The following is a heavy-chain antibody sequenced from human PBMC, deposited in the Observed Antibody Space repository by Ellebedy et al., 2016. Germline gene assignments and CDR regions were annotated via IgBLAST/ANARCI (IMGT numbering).Heavy chain of an antibody. Sequence: ASVKVSXXASGYTFTGYYMHWVRQAPGQGLEWMGWINPNSGGTNYAQRFQGWVTMTRDTSISTAYMELSRLRSDDTAVYYCASYPCSSTSCYSFGYMDVWGKGTTVTVSS. CDR2: INPNSGGT. CDR3: ASYPCSSTSCYSFGYMDV. V-gene: IGHV1-2*04. D-gene: IGHD2-2*01. J-gene: IGHJ6*03. CDR1: GYTFTGYY.